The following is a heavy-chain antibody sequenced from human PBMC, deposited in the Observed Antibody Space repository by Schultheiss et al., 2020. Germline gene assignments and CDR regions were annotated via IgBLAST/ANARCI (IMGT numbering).Heavy chain of an antibody. V-gene: IGHV3-21*04. CDR3: ARDLGYCSTTTCYYGMDV. CDR1: GFTFSSYS. CDR2: ISSSSSYI. D-gene: IGHD2-2*01. Sequence: GGSLRLSCAASGFTFSSYSMNWVRQAPGKGLEWVSSISSSSSYIYYADSVKGRFTISRDNSKNTLYLQMNSLKTEDTAVYYCARDLGYCSTTTCYYGMDVWGQGTTVTVSS. J-gene: IGHJ6*02.